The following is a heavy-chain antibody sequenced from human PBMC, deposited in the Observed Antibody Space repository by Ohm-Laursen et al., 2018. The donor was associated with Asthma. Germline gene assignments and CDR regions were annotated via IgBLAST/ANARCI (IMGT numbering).Heavy chain of an antibody. CDR1: GFTFSDYG. V-gene: IGHV3-30*03. J-gene: IGHJ1*01. CDR3: ARIGPEWELPGREYSLHH. D-gene: IGHD1-26*01. CDR2: ISSDGSNK. Sequence: SLRLSCAASGFTFSDYGMHWVRQAPGKGLEWVAIISSDGSNKFHAESVKGRITPSRDNSKNTLYLEMNSLRAEDTALYYCARIGPEWELPGREYSLHHWGEGTLVTVSS.